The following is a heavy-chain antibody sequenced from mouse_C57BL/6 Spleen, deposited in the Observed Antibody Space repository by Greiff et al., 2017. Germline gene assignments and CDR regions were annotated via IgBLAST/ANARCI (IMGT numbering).Heavy chain of an antibody. CDR2: INSEGGST. J-gene: IGHJ3*01. CDR1: ESEFPSHD. Sequence: EVQLVESGGGLVQPGESLKLSCESNESEFPSHDMSWVRKTPEKRLELVAAINSEGGSTYYPDTMESRFIISRDNTKKPRYLQMSSLRSEDTALDDCARHSNYPLAYWGQGTLVTVSA. V-gene: IGHV5-2*01. CDR3: ARHSNYPLAY. D-gene: IGHD2-5*01.